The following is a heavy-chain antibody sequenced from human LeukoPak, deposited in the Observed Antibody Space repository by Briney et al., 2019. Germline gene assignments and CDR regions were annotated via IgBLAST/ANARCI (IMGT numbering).Heavy chain of an antibody. D-gene: IGHD3-10*01. Sequence: GGSLRLSCAASGFTFSSYEMNWVRQAPGKGLEWVSYISSSGSTIYYADSVKGRFTISRDNAKNSLYLQMNSLRAEDSAVYYCARVDRGVIVYWGQGTLVTVSS. V-gene: IGHV3-48*03. CDR2: ISSSGSTI. J-gene: IGHJ4*02. CDR1: GFTFSSYE. CDR3: ARVDRGVIVY.